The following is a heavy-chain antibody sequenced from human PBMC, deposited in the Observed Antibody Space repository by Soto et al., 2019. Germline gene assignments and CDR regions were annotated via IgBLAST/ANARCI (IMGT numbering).Heavy chain of an antibody. CDR3: ARHWAFGPPPDY. V-gene: IGHV4-59*08. CDR2: IYYSGST. CDR1: GGSLSSYY. J-gene: IGHJ4*02. Sequence: SSEALSLTCTVSGGSLSSYYWSWIRQPPGKEMEWIGYIYYSGSTNYNHSLKSRVTISVDTSKNQFSLKLSSVTAADTAVYYCARHWAFGPPPDYWGQGTLDTVSA. D-gene: IGHD3-10*01.